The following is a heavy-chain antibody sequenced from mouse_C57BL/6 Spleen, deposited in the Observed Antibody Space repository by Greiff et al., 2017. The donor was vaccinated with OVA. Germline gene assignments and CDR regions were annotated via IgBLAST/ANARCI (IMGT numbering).Heavy chain of an antibody. J-gene: IGHJ1*03. CDR3: ARDLLRSYWYFDV. V-gene: IGHV3-6*01. CDR1: GYSITSGYY. Sequence: VQLKESGPGLVKPSQSLSLTCSVTGYSITSGYYWNWIRQFPGNKLEWMGYISYDGSNNSNPSLKNRISITRDTSKNQFFLKLNSVTTEDTATYYCARDLLRSYWYFDVWGTGTTVTVSS. D-gene: IGHD1-1*01. CDR2: ISYDGSN.